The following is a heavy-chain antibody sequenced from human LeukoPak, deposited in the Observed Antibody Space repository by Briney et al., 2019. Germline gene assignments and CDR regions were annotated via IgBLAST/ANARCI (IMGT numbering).Heavy chain of an antibody. CDR2: IKSKTDGGTT. CDR1: GFTFSNAW. J-gene: IGHJ4*02. Sequence: PGGSLRLSCVASGFTFSNAWMSWVRQAPGKGLEWVGRIKSKTDGGTTDYAAPVKGRFTISRDDSKNKLYLQMNSLKTEDTAVYYCTTDLKVDYDILTGYYLNDYWGQGTLVTVSS. CDR3: TTDLKVDYDILTGYYLNDY. V-gene: IGHV3-15*01. D-gene: IGHD3-9*01.